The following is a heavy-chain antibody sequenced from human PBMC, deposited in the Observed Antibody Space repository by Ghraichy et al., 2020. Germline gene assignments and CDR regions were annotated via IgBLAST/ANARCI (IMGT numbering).Heavy chain of an antibody. CDR3: ARDIFFRYLFSSEDRGMDV. CDR2: ISYSEST. D-gene: IGHD3-9*01. Sequence: SETLSLTCTVSGVSVSDYYWSWIRQTPGKGLEWMGYISYSESTSYNPSLKSRLTMSLDTSKRQISLRLSSVTAADTAVYYCARDIFFRYLFSSEDRGMDVWGQGTTVTVSS. J-gene: IGHJ6*02. V-gene: IGHV4-59*02. CDR1: GVSVSDYY.